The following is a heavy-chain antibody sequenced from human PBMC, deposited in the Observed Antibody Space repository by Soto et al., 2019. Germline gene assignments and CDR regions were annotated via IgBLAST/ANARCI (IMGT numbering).Heavy chain of an antibody. Sequence: GASVKVSCKASGYTFTSYGISWVRQAPGQGLEWMGWISAYNGNTNYAQKLQGRVTMTTDTSTSTAYMELRSLRSDDTAVYYCARDAVLYTAMVTAYYFDYWGQGTLVTVSS. CDR3: ARDAVLYTAMVTAYYFDY. CDR1: GYTFTSYG. CDR2: ISAYNGNT. J-gene: IGHJ4*02. D-gene: IGHD5-18*01. V-gene: IGHV1-18*01.